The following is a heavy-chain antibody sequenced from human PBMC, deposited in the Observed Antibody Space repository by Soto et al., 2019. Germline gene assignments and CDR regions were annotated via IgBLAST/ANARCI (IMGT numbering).Heavy chain of an antibody. D-gene: IGHD2-2*01. Sequence: GASVKVSCKASGGTFSSYAISWVRQAPGQGLEWMGGIIPIFGTANYAQKFQGRVTITADESTSTAYMELSSLRSEDTAVYYCARGVHIVAVPGYYYGMDVWGQGTTVTVSS. V-gene: IGHV1-69*13. CDR3: ARGVHIVAVPGYYYGMDV. CDR2: IIPIFGTA. J-gene: IGHJ6*02. CDR1: GGTFSSYA.